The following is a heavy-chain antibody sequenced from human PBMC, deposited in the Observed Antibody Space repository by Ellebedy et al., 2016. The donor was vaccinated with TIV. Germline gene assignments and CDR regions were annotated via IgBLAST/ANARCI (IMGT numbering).Heavy chain of an antibody. V-gene: IGHV3-48*01. CDR3: ARDSGTPDNWFDP. CDR2: ISSTSSII. D-gene: IGHD1-26*01. Sequence: PGGSLRLSCAASGFIFSSYSMNWVRQAPGKGLEWVSYISSTSSIIYYADSVKGRFTISRDNAKNSLYLQMNSLRVEDTAVYYCARDSGTPDNWFDPWGQGTLVTVSS. CDR1: GFIFSSYS. J-gene: IGHJ5*02.